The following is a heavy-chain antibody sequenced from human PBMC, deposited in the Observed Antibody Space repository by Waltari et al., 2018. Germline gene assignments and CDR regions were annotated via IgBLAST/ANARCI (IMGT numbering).Heavy chain of an antibody. CDR2: IYSSGTT. Sequence: QVQLQESGPRLVKPSQTLSLTCTVSGVSISSGTYYWSWIRQSDGRGLEWIGRIYSSGTTKYNPSLKSRVSISIDRSKNQFFVRLTSATAADSAIYYCVRDWGGDDSGSVWGRGAPVTVSS. CDR1: GVSISSGTYY. CDR3: VRDWGGDDSGSV. J-gene: IGHJ4*02. D-gene: IGHD3-10*01. V-gene: IGHV4-61*02.